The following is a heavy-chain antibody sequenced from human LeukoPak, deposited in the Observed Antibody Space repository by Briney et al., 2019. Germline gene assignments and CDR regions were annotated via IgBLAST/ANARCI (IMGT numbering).Heavy chain of an antibody. CDR1: GGSFSGYY. J-gene: IGHJ6*01. D-gene: IGHD3-3*01. CDR2: INHSGST. V-gene: IGHV4-34*01. CDR3: ARGHDFWSGYGSRDYYYYGMDV. Sequence: SETLSLTCAVYGGSFSGYYWSWIRQPPGKGLEWLGEINHSGSTNYNPFLKSRVTISVDTSKNQFSLKLISVTAADTAVYYCARGHDFWSGYGSRDYYYYGMDVWGQGTTVTVSS.